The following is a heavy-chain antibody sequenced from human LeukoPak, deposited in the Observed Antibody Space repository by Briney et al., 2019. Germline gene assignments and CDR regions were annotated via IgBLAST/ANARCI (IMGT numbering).Heavy chain of an antibody. CDR3: ARGIAAAGTIVSPSDY. Sequence: ASVKVSCKASGYTFTSYDINWVRQATGQGLEWMGWTNPNSGNTGYAQKFQGRVTMTRNTSISTAYMELSSLRSEDTAVYYCARGIAAAGTIVSPSDYWGQGTLVTVSS. J-gene: IGHJ4*02. V-gene: IGHV1-8*01. CDR2: TNPNSGNT. CDR1: GYTFTSYD. D-gene: IGHD6-13*01.